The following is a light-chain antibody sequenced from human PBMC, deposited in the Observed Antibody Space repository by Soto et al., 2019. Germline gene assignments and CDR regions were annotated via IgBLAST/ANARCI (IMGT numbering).Light chain of an antibody. J-gene: IGKJ4*01. CDR2: AAS. Sequence: DIQMTQSPSSVSASVGDRITITCRASQDIGGRLAWFQQKAGLAPKLLIYAASSLQSGVPSRFSGSGSGTDFTLTISSLQSDDFGVYYCQQYNDWPPLTFGGGTKVDIK. V-gene: IGKV1-12*01. CDR1: QDIGGR. CDR3: QQYNDWPPLT.